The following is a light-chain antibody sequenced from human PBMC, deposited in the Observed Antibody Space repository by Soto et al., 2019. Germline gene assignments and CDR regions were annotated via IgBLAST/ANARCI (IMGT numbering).Light chain of an antibody. CDR3: PRHTNLPLMYT. V-gene: IGKV3-20*01. CDR2: SAS. CDR1: QSVSSSY. Sequence: EMVLTQSPGTLSLSPGERATLSGRASQSVSSSYLGWYQQKRGQAPRLLISSASSRAPGIPDRFSGSGSGTDLPLTIRGLANKDFPGHSCPRHTNLPLMYTFGQGTRLEIK. J-gene: IGKJ2*01.